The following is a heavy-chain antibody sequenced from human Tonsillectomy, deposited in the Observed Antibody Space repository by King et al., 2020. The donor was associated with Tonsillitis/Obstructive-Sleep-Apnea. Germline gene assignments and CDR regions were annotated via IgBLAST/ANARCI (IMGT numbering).Heavy chain of an antibody. CDR1: GFTFSSYA. CDR2: ISYDGSNK. V-gene: IGHV3-30*04. Sequence: VQLVESGGGVVQPGRSLRLSCAASGFTFSSYAMHWVRQAPGKGLEWVAVISYDGSNKYYADSVKGRFTISRDNSKNTLYLQMNSLRAEDTAVYYCARAESRGYSGYDYYYYGMDVWGQGTTVTVSS. D-gene: IGHD5-12*01. CDR3: ARAESRGYSGYDYYYYGMDV. J-gene: IGHJ6*02.